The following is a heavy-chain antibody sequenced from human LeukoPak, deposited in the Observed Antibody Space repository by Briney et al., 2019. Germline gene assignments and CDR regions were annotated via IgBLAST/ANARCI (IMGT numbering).Heavy chain of an antibody. CDR3: ARRLDRSGLSGY. V-gene: IGHV3-7*01. J-gene: IGHJ4*02. CDR1: GFTFSSYW. CDR2: IKQDGSDQ. Sequence: PGGSLRLSCAASGFTFSSYWMSWVRQAPGKGLEWVANIKQDGSDQYYVDSVKGRFTISRDNAKNSLYLQMNSLGAGDTAIYYCARRLDRSGLSGYWGQGTLVTVSS. D-gene: IGHD3-10*01.